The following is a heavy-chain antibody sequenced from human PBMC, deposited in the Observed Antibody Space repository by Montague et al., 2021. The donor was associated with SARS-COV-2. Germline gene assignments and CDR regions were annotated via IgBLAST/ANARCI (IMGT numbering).Heavy chain of an antibody. CDR2: INPSGTAI. CDR3: SKGGPRYSLDY. CDR1: GFPFGSHW. V-gene: IGHV3-74*01. J-gene: IGHJ4*02. D-gene: IGHD2-2*02. Sequence: SLRLSCAASGFPFGSHWMHWVRQAPGKGLVWVSHINPSGTAIGYGDSVRGRSTTSRDNANNMLYLQLNSLTGDDTAVYYCSKGGPRYSLDYWGQGVLVTVSS.